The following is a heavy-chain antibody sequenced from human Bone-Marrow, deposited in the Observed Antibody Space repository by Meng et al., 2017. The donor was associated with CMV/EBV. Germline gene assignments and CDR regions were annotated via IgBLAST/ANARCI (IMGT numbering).Heavy chain of an antibody. CDR1: GFTFSSYA. J-gene: IGHJ4*02. CDR2: ISYDGSNK. Sequence: SCAASGFTFSSYAMHWVRQAPGKGLEWVAVISYDGSNKYYADSVKGRFTISRDNSKNTLYPQMNSLRAEDTAVYYCARALRLYYFDYWGQGTLVTVSS. V-gene: IGHV3-30*04. CDR3: ARALRLYYFDY. D-gene: IGHD3-3*01.